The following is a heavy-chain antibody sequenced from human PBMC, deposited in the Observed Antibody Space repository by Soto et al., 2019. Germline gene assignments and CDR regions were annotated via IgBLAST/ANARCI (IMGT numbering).Heavy chain of an antibody. CDR2: ISAYNGNT. J-gene: IGHJ5*02. D-gene: IGHD1-1*01. CDR3: ARDFSPLTTGTTSWFDP. CDR1: VYTLTSYY. Sequence: GASVTVSCKASVYTLTSYYIHWVRQATGQGFEWMGWISAYNGNTKYSQKFQGRVTITRDTSASTAYMELSSLRSEDTAVYYCARDFSPLTTGTTSWFDPWGQGTLVTVSS. V-gene: IGHV1-3*01.